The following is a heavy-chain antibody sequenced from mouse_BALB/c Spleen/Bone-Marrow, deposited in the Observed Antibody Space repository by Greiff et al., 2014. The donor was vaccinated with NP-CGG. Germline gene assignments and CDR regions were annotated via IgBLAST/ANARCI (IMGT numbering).Heavy chain of an antibody. D-gene: IGHD2-10*02. Sequence: QVQLQQPGAGLVKPGASVKLSCKASGYTFTEYIIHWVKQRSGQGLEWIGWFYPGSGSIKYNEKFRDKATLTADKSSSTVYMELSRLTSEDSAVYFCARHESYGNYLYFDVWGAGTTVTVSS. V-gene: IGHV1-62-2*01. CDR1: GYTFTEYI. J-gene: IGHJ1*01. CDR3: ARHESYGNYLYFDV. CDR2: FYPGSGSI.